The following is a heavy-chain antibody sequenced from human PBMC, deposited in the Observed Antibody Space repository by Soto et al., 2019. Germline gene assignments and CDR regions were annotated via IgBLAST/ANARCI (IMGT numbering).Heavy chain of an antibody. V-gene: IGHV5-10-1*01. D-gene: IGHD3-22*01. CDR2: IDPSDSYT. J-gene: IGHJ4*02. CDR3: ARRYYYDSSGYYRSDY. Sequence: PGESLKISCNGSGYSFTIYWIRWVRQMHGKGLEWMGRIDPSDSYTNYSPSFQGHVTISADKSISTAYLQWSSLKASDTAMYYCARRYYYDSSGYYRSDYWGQGTLVTVSS. CDR1: GYSFTIYW.